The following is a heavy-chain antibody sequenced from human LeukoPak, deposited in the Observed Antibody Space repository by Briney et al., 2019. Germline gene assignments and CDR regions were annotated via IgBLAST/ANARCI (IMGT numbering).Heavy chain of an antibody. CDR1: GLTFSSYS. V-gene: IGHV3-21*01. J-gene: IGHJ4*02. D-gene: IGHD1-1*01. CDR2: INSSSSYI. Sequence: AGSLTLSCAAYGLTFSSYSMNWVRQAPGKGLEWVSSINSSSSYIYYPDSVKGRFTISRDTAKNSLYLQMNSLTAEDTAVYYCARDDNWNDVGFDYWGQGTLVTVSS. CDR3: ARDDNWNDVGFDY.